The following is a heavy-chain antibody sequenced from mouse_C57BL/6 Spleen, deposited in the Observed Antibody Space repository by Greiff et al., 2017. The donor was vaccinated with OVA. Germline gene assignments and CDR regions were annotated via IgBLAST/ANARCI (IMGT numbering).Heavy chain of an antibody. CDR3: TREENGYSAWFAY. CDR1: GYTFTDYE. J-gene: IGHJ3*01. D-gene: IGHD2-3*01. CDR2: IDPETGGT. V-gene: IGHV1-15*01. Sequence: QVQLQQSGAELVRPGASVTLSCKASGYTFTDYEMHWVKQTPVHGLEWIGAIDPETGGTAYNQKFKGKAILTADKSSSTAYMELRSLTSEDSAVYYCTREENGYSAWFAYWGQGTLVTVSA.